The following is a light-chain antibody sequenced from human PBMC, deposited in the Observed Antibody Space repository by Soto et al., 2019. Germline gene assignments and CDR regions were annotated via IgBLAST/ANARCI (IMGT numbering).Light chain of an antibody. CDR3: QQYNSYWT. V-gene: IGKV1-5*01. CDR2: DAS. Sequence: IQVKLSFSTLSASVRDRVTITCRASQSISSWLAWYQQKPGKAPKLLIYDASSLESGVPSRFSGSGSGTEFTLTISSLQPDDFATYYCQQYNSYWTFGQGTKVDIK. CDR1: QSISSW. J-gene: IGKJ1*01.